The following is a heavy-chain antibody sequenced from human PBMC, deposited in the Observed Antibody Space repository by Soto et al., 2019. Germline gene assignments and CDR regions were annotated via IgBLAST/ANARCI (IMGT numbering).Heavy chain of an antibody. J-gene: IGHJ6*02. Sequence: GGSLRLSCAASGFTFSSYAMSWVRQAPGKGLEWVSAISGSGGSTYYADSVKGRFTISRDNSKNTLYLQMNSLRAEDTAVYYCATLRVLRESLGNYYGMDVWGQGTTVTVSS. CDR2: ISGSGGST. D-gene: IGHD3-16*01. V-gene: IGHV3-23*01. CDR1: GFTFSSYA. CDR3: ATLRVLRESLGNYYGMDV.